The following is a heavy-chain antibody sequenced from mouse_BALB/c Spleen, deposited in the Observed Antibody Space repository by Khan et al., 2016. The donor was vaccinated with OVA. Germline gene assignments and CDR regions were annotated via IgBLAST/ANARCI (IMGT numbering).Heavy chain of an antibody. J-gene: IGHJ2*01. V-gene: IGHV5-6-4*01. CDR2: ISSGGSYT. Sequence: EVELVESGGGLVRPGGSLKLSCAASGFSFSNYSMSWVRQTPEKRLEWVATISSGGSYTYYPDSVKGRFTISRDNAKNTQHLQVNSLRSEDTAMYYCTGQRGYYGSSPYFDYWGQGTTLTVSS. CDR3: TGQRGYYGSSPYFDY. CDR1: GFSFSNYS. D-gene: IGHD1-1*01.